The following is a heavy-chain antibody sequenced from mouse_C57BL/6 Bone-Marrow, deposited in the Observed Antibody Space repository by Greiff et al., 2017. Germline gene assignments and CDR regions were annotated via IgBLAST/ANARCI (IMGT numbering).Heavy chain of an antibody. D-gene: IGHD1-1*01. CDR1: GYAFTNYL. CDR3: ARYYYGSYFDY. J-gene: IGHJ2*01. CDR2: INPGSGGT. V-gene: IGHV1-54*01. Sequence: QVQLQQSGAELVRPGTSVKVSCKASGYAFTNYLIEWVKQRPGQGLEWIGVINPGSGGTNYNEKFKGKATLTADKSSSPAYMQLSSLTSEDSAVYFCARYYYGSYFDYWGQGTTLTVSS.